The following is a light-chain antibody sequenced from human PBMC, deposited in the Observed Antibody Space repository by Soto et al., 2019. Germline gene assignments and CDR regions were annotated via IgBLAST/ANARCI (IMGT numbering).Light chain of an antibody. CDR2: RNN. CDR1: SSNIEINY. CDR3: TVWDDSLRGRL. Sequence: QSLLTQPPSASGAPGQGITISCSGGSSNIEINYVYWYQQLPGTAPRLLIYRNNQRPSGVPDRFSGSKSGTSASLAISALRSEDEADYYCTVWDDSLRGRLFGGGTKLTVL. V-gene: IGLV1-47*01. J-gene: IGLJ2*01.